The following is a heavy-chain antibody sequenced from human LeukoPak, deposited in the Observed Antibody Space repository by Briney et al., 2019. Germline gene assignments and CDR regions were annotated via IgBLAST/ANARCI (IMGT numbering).Heavy chain of an antibody. D-gene: IGHD3-16*01. V-gene: IGHV3-11*05. CDR1: GFTFSDYY. CDR2: ISSSSSYT. CDR3: AKDYDDVWGSLDY. Sequence: GGSLRLSCAASGFTFSDYYMSWIRQAPGKGLEWVSYISSSSSYTNYAGSVKGRFTISRDNSKNTLYLQMNSLTAEDTAIYYCAKDYDDVWGSLDYWGQGTLVTVSS. J-gene: IGHJ4*02.